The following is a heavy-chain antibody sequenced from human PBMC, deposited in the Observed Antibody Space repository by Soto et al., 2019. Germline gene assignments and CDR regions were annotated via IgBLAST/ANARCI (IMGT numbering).Heavy chain of an antibody. D-gene: IGHD5-18*01. CDR1: GFTFSSYG. CDR3: ARRGYSYGSYYYYYYYMDV. CDR2: IWYDGSNK. V-gene: IGHV3-33*01. J-gene: IGHJ6*03. Sequence: QVQLVESGGGVVQPGRSLRLSCAASGFTFSSYGMHWVRQAPGKGLEWVAVIWYDGSNKYYADSVKGRFTISRDNSKNTLYLQMNSLRADDTAVYYCARRGYSYGSYYYYYYYMDVWGKGTTVTVSS.